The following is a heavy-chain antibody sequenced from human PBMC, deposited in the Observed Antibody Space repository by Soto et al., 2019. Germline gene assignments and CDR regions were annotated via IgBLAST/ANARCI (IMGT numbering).Heavy chain of an antibody. J-gene: IGHJ4*02. CDR2: INPSGGST. CDR1: GYTLTSYY. V-gene: IGHV1-46*03. D-gene: IGHD1-20*01. CDR3: AKGITGTTRTKFFDY. Sequence: GASVKVSCKASGYTLTSYYMHWVRQAPGQGLEWMGIINPSGGSTSYAQKFQGRVTMTRDTSTSTVYMELSSLRSEDTAVYYCAKGITGTTRTKFFDYWGQGTLVTVSS.